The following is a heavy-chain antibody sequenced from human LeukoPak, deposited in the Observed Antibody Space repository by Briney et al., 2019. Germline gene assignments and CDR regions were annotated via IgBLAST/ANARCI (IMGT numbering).Heavy chain of an antibody. D-gene: IGHD2-2*01. CDR1: GGSISSSSYY. J-gene: IGHJ5*02. CDR2: IYYSGST. V-gene: IGHV4-39*01. CDR3: ARLSAARNWFDP. Sequence: SETLSLTCTVSGGSISSSSYYWGWIRQPPGKGLEWIGSIYYSGSTYYNPSLKSRVTISVDTSKNQFSLKLSSVTAADTAVYYCARLSAARNWFDPWGQGTLVTVSS.